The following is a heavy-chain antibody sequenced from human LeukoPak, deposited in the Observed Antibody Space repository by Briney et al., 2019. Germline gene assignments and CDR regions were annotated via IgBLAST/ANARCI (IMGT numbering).Heavy chain of an antibody. J-gene: IGHJ4*02. V-gene: IGHV1-46*03. Sequence: ASVKVSCKASVYTFTSYYMHWVRQAPGQGLEWMGIINPSGGSTSYAQKFQGRVTMTRDTSTSTVYMELSSLRSEDTAVNYCARFDYSSCSLGYGGQGTLVTVSS. D-gene: IGHD6-6*01. CDR1: VYTFTSYY. CDR2: INPSGGST. CDR3: ARFDYSSCSLGY.